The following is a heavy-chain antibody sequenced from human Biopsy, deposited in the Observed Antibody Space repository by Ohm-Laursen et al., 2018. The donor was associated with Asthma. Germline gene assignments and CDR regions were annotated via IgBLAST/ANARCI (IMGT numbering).Heavy chain of an antibody. CDR1: GYTFIGYH. J-gene: IGHJ5*02. V-gene: IGHV1-2*06. CDR3: ARGQKSPGDRWFDP. D-gene: IGHD7-27*01. Sequence: ASEKASCKTSGYTFIGYHIHWVRQAPGQGPEWMGRINPNSGSTNYAQKFQDRVTMTSATSISTAYMDLSRLRSKDTALYYCARGQKSPGDRWFDPWGQGTLVTVSS. CDR2: INPNSGST.